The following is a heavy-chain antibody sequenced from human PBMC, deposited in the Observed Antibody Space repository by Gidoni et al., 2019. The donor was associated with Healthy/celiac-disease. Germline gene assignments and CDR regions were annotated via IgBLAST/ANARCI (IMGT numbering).Heavy chain of an antibody. CDR3: ARTPHYYGSGSYSTWLDY. CDR1: GGSFSGYY. CDR2: INHSGST. Sequence: QVQLQQWGAGLLKPSETLSLTCAVYGGSFSGYYWSWIRQPPGKGLEWIGEINHSGSTNYNPSLKSRVTISVDTSKNQFSLKLSSVTAADTAVYYCARTPHYYGSGSYSTWLDYWGQGTLVTVSS. D-gene: IGHD3-10*01. V-gene: IGHV4-34*01. J-gene: IGHJ4*02.